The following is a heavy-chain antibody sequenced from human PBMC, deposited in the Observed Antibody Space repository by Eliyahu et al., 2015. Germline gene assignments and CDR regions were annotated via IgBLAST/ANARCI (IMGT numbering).Heavy chain of an antibody. D-gene: IGHD3-3*01. J-gene: IGHJ6*02. V-gene: IGHV3-23*01. CDR2: ISGRDTSA. CDR1: GFXFSXYA. CDR3: AKSLSYNDSSDNYYGFDYYYGLDV. Sequence: EVQLSEPGGGLVQPGGSLRLXCIAXGFXFSXYAMXWVXXAPGKGLEWVSAISGRDTSAYYAESVEGRFTISRDNSKDTLYLEMNSLRAEDTAVYHCAKSLSYNDSSDNYYGFDYYYGLDVWGQGTTVTVSS.